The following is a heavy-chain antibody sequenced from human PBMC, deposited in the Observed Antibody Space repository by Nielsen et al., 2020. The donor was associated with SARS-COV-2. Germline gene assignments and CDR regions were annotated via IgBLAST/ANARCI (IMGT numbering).Heavy chain of an antibody. J-gene: IGHJ4*02. CDR3: AREGYYDSSGYYSYYFDY. Sequence: SETLSLTCTVSGGSISSGGYYWSWIRQHPGKGLEWIGYIYYSGSTYYNPSLKSRVTISVDTSKNQFSLKLSSVTAADTAVYYCAREGYYDSSGYYSYYFDYWGQGTLVTVSS. CDR1: GGSISSGGYY. D-gene: IGHD3-22*01. CDR2: IYYSGST. V-gene: IGHV4-31*03.